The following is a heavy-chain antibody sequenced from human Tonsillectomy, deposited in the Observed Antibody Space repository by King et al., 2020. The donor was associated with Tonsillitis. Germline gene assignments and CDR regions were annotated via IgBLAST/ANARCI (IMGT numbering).Heavy chain of an antibody. D-gene: IGHD4-17*01. CDR3: TRQDYGDYVVSFDY. J-gene: IGHJ4*02. V-gene: IGHV5-51*01. CDR1: GYTFTRYW. Sequence: VQLVESGTEVKKPGESLKISCTGSGYTFTRYWIGWVRQMPGKGLEWVGIIYPGDSDTRYSPSFQGQVTISVDKSISTAYLQWSSLKASDTAIYYCTRQDYGDYVVSFDYWGRGTLVTVSS. CDR2: IYPGDSDT.